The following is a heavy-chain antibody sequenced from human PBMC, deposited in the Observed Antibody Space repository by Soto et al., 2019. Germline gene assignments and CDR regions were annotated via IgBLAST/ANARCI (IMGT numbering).Heavy chain of an antibody. Sequence: GESLRLSCAASGFTFSGSAMHWVRQASGKGLEWVGRIRSKSNSYATAYAASVKGRFTISRDDSKNTAYLQMNSLKSEDTAVYYCTRREGYCSSTNCPNWFDPWGQGTLVTVSS. D-gene: IGHD2-2*01. CDR1: GFTFSGSA. CDR3: TRREGYCSSTNCPNWFDP. J-gene: IGHJ5*02. CDR2: IRSKSNSYAT. V-gene: IGHV3-73*01.